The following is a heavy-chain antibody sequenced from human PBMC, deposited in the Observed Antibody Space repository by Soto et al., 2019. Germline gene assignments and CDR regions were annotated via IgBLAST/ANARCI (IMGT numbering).Heavy chain of an antibody. Sequence: QLQLQESGPRLVKPSETLSLTCSVSGGSISSSSYSWGWIRQPPGKGLEWIGTIYYSGSTHYNPYLEGRVAISANTPNNKLSLRLSSVTAADTAVYYCGRQPGHCGSTTCFGYYSVDVWGQGTTVTVS. CDR1: GGSISSSSYS. CDR2: IYYSGST. V-gene: IGHV4-39*01. J-gene: IGHJ6*02. CDR3: GRQPGHCGSTTCFGYYSVDV. D-gene: IGHD2-2*01.